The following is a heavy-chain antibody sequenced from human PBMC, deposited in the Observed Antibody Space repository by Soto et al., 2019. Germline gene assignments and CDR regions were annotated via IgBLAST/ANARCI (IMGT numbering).Heavy chain of an antibody. CDR1: GFTFSSYG. CDR2: ISYDGSNK. V-gene: IGHV3-30*18. Sequence: GSLRLSCAASGFTFSSYGMHWVRQAPGKGLEWVAVISYDGSNKYYADSVKGRFTISRDNSKNTLYLQMNSLRAEDTAVYYCAKGPYYYCSGGSCYSEGYFQHWGQGTLVTVSS. CDR3: AKGPYYYCSGGSCYSEGYFQH. D-gene: IGHD2-15*01. J-gene: IGHJ1*01.